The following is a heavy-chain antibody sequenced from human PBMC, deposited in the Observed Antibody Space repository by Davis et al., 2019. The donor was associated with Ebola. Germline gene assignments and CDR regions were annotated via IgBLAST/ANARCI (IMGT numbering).Heavy chain of an antibody. CDR2: INTNIGRP. Sequence: AASVKVSCKASGYTFNRYAMNWVRQAPGQGLEWMGWINTNIGRPSYAQDFTGRFVFSLDTSVSTAYLQISSLKAEDTAVYYCARVWRMATRSFDYWGQGTLVTVSS. V-gene: IGHV7-4-1*02. J-gene: IGHJ4*02. D-gene: IGHD5-24*01. CDR1: GYTFNRYA. CDR3: ARVWRMATRSFDY.